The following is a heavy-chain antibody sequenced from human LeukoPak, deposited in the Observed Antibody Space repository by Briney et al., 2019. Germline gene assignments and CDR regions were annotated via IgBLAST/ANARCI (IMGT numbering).Heavy chain of an antibody. CDR3: ASDGGGDFWSGYYLVYY. D-gene: IGHD3-3*01. V-gene: IGHV4-4*07. Sequence: NPSETLSLTCTVSGGSIRSYYWSWIRQPAGKGLEWIGRIYTSGSTNYNPSLKSRVTMSVDTSKNQFSLKLSSVTAADTAVYYCASDGGGDFWSGYYLVYYWGQGTLVTVSS. CDR2: IYTSGST. J-gene: IGHJ4*02. CDR1: GGSIRSYY.